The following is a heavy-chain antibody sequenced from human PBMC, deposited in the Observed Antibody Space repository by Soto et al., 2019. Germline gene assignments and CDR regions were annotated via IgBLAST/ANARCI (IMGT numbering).Heavy chain of an antibody. J-gene: IGHJ6*02. CDR3: AGDAPPRSGIYYGMDV. Sequence: QVQLVQSGAEVKKPGSSVKVSCKASGNNFNNYFINWVRQVPGQGLEWMGGINPMLRITQYRQQFQGRITVTADRSTGTSYMELSGLESEDTDVYYGAGDAPPRSGIYYGMDVWGQGTTITVSS. V-gene: IGHV1-69*17. CDR1: GNNFNNYF. CDR2: INPMLRIT. D-gene: IGHD3-10*01.